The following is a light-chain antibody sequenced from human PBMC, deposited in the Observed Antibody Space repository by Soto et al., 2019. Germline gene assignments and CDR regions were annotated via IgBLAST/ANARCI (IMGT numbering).Light chain of an antibody. CDR1: SDDIGAYDY. V-gene: IGLV2-14*01. CDR3: SSYRSSDTLEV. J-gene: IGLJ1*01. Sequence: QSALTRPSSVSASPGQSISISCTGTSDDIGAYDYVSWYQQHPGKAPKLILYAVSNRPSGVSTRFSGSKSGNTASLTISGVQADDEADYYCSSYRSSDTLEVFGTGTKVTVL. CDR2: AVS.